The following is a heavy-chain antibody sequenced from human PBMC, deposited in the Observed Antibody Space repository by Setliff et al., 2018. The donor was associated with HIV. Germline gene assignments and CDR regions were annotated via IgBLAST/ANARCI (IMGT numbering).Heavy chain of an antibody. Sequence: ASVKVSCKASGYTFTGYYIYWVRQAPGQGLEWMGWTNPHSGGTNYAQKFQGRVTMTRDTSISTASMELSRLRSDDTAVYYCARGAYYYDTSGYPRDPFDLWGQGTMVTVSS. D-gene: IGHD3-22*01. J-gene: IGHJ3*01. V-gene: IGHV1-2*02. CDR2: TNPHSGGT. CDR1: GYTFTGYY. CDR3: ARGAYYYDTSGYPRDPFDL.